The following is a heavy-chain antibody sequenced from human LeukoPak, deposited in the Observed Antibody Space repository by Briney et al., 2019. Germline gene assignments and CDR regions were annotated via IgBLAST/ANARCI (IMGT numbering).Heavy chain of an antibody. Sequence: SETLSLTCTVSGGSISSYYWSWIRQPPGKGLEWIGYVYYSGSTNYNPSLKSRVTISVDTSKNQFSLKLSSVTAADTAVYYCARIVNWQFDYWGQGTLVTVSS. CDR2: VYYSGST. V-gene: IGHV4-59*12. CDR1: GGSISSYY. CDR3: ARIVNWQFDY. J-gene: IGHJ4*02. D-gene: IGHD2/OR15-2a*01.